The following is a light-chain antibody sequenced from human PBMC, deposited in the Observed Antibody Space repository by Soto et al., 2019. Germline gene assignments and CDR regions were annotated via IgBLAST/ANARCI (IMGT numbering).Light chain of an antibody. Sequence: QSVLTQPPSVSGAPGQRVTISCTGSSSNIGAGYDVHWYQQLPGTAPKLLIYGNSNRPSGVPDRFSGSKSGTSASLAITGLQAEDDADYYRQSYDSSLRGGVFGGGTKLTVL. CDR3: QSYDSSLRGGV. J-gene: IGLJ2*01. CDR2: GNS. V-gene: IGLV1-40*01. CDR1: SSNIGAGYD.